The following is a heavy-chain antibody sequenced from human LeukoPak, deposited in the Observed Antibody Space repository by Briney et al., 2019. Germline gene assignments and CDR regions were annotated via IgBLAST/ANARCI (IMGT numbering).Heavy chain of an antibody. CDR2: INQDGSEK. J-gene: IGHJ4*02. Sequence: GGSLRLSCAASGFTFSASWLTWLRQAPAKGLDWVTNINQDGSEKYYVDSVKDRFTISRDNARNALYLQMNSLRTEDTAVYYCARGDRGFDYWGQGTLVTVSS. V-gene: IGHV3-7*01. CDR3: ARGDRGFDY. CDR1: GFTFSASW.